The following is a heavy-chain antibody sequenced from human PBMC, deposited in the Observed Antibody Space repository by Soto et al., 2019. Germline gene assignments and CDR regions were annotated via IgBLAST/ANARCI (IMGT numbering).Heavy chain of an antibody. Sequence: SETLSLTCTVSGGCVSSGSYYWSWIRQPPGKGLEWIGYIYYSGSTNYNPSLKSRVTISVDTSKNQFSLKLSSVTAADTAVYYCAREYSSSISFDYWGQGTLVTVSS. CDR2: IYYSGST. CDR3: AREYSSSISFDY. CDR1: GGCVSSGSYY. V-gene: IGHV4-61*01. J-gene: IGHJ4*02. D-gene: IGHD6-6*01.